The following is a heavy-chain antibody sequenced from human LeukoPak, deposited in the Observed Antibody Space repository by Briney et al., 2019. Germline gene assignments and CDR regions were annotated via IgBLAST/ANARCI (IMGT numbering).Heavy chain of an antibody. Sequence: SETLSLTCAVYGGSFSGYYWSWIRQPPGKGLEWIGYIYYSGSTNYNPSLKSRVTISVDTSKNQFSLKLSSVTAADTAVYYCARRGSSSSWHFDYWGQGTLVTVSS. CDR1: GGSFSGYY. D-gene: IGHD6-13*01. J-gene: IGHJ4*02. CDR2: IYYSGST. CDR3: ARRGSSSSWHFDY. V-gene: IGHV4-59*08.